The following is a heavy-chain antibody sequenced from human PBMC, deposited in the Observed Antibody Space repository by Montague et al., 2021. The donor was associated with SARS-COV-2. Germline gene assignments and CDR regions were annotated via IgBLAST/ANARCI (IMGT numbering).Heavy chain of an antibody. V-gene: IGHV3-7*01. CDR3: ARATLYMDV. CDR2: NEE. J-gene: IGHJ6*03. Sequence: NEEYYMDSVKGRFTVSRDTAKNSLYLQMHILRAEDTAVDYCARATLYMDVWGKGTTVTGAS.